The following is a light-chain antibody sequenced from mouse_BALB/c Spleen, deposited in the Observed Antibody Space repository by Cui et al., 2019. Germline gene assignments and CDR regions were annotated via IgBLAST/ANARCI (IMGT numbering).Light chain of an antibody. CDR1: GNCSNY. V-gene: IGKV12-41*01. Sequence: DIQMTQSPASLSASVGDTVPITCRASGNCSNYLAWYQQKQGKSPQLLVYNAKTLADGVPSRFSGSGSGTQYTLKINSLQPEDFGSYYCQHFWSTWTFGGGTKLEIK. CDR2: NAK. J-gene: IGKJ1*01. CDR3: QHFWSTWT.